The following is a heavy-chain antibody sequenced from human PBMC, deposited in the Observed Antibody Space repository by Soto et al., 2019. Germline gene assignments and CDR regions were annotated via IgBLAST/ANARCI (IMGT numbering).Heavy chain of an antibody. V-gene: IGHV4-59*01. CDR1: GGSISSYY. CDR2: IYYSGST. D-gene: IGHD4-17*01. CDR3: ARGLPVTTFLMS. Sequence: PSETLSLTCTVSGGSISSYYWSWIRQPPGKGLEWIGYIYYSGSTNYNPSLKSRVTISVDTSKNQFSLKLSSVTAADTAVYYCARGLPVTTFLMSWGQGTLVTVSS. J-gene: IGHJ5*02.